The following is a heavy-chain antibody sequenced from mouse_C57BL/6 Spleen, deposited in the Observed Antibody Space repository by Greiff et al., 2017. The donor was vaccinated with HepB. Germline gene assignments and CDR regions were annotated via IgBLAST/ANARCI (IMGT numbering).Heavy chain of an antibody. CDR2: INPSTGGT. V-gene: IGHV1-42*01. J-gene: IGHJ1*03. D-gene: IGHD4-1*01. CDR3: ARGLGHWYIDV. CDR1: GYSFTGYY. Sequence: VQLQQSGPELVKPGASVKISCKASGYSFTGYYMNWVKQSPEKSLEWIGEINPSTGGTTYNQKFKAKATLTVDKSSSTAYMQLKSLKSEDSAVYYSARGLGHWYIDVWGTGTTVTVSS.